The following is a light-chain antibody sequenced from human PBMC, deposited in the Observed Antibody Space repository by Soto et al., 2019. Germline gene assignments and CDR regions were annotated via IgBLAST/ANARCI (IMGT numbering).Light chain of an antibody. CDR2: SAS. J-gene: IGKJ2*01. V-gene: IGKV1-6*01. CDR3: LQDYNFPYT. CDR1: QDITND. Sequence: AIQMTQAPSSLSASVGDRVTITCRASQDITNDLGWYQQKPWKAPKLLIYSASSLQSGVPSRFSGSGSGTDFTLTISSLQPEDFATYYCLQDYNFPYTFGQGTNLEIK.